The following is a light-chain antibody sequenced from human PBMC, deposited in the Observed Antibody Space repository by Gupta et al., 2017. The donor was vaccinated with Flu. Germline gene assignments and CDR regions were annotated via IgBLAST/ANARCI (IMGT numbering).Light chain of an antibody. Sequence: QSVLTQPPSVSGAPGQRGTISCTGSSSNIGAGYDVHWYQQLPGTAPKLLIYRNTNRPSGGPDRFSGSKSGTSASLAITGLQAEDETDYYCQSYDSSLSGFIFGTGTKVTVL. V-gene: IGLV1-40*01. CDR2: RNT. CDR3: QSYDSSLSGFI. J-gene: IGLJ1*01. CDR1: SSNIGAGYD.